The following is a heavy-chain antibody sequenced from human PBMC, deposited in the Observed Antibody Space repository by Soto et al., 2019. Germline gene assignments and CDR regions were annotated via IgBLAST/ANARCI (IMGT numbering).Heavy chain of an antibody. Sequence: SETLSLTCAISGDSIGNFYWSWIRQHAGKGLESLGRLSASGRTNYSPSLQSRVTMSLDRSKNRFSLRLTSVSAADTAVYFCARGMGRYFDLWGRGTLVTVSS. J-gene: IGHJ2*01. V-gene: IGHV4-4*07. CDR3: ARGMGRYFDL. CDR2: LSASGRT. CDR1: GDSIGNFY. D-gene: IGHD2-8*01.